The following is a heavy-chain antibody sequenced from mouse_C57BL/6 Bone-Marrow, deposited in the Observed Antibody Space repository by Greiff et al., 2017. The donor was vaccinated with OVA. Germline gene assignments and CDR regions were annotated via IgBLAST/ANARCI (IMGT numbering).Heavy chain of an antibody. Sequence: VQLQQSGPELVKPGASVKISCKASGYTFTDYYMNWVKQSHGKSLEWIGDINPNNGGTSYNQKFKGKATLTVDKSSSTAYMELRSLTSEDSAVYYCARESKGDYWGQGTTLTVSS. CDR2: INPNNGGT. V-gene: IGHV1-26*01. J-gene: IGHJ2*01. CDR3: ARESKGDY. CDR1: GYTFTDYY. D-gene: IGHD1-3*01.